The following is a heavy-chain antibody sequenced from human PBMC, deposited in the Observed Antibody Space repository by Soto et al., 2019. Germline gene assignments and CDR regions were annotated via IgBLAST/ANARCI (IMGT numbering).Heavy chain of an antibody. CDR2: TYYNGNA. CDR3: ARHFVGVVIKGWGY. CDR1: GGSIDRSNYY. V-gene: IGHV4-39*01. D-gene: IGHD3-10*01. J-gene: IGHJ4*02. Sequence: SETLSLTCNVSGGSIDRSNYYWDWLRQPPGKGLEWIGTTYYNGNAYYNPSLRSRVSMSVDTSKNQFSLKLISVTAADTAVYYCARHFVGVVIKGWGYWGQGKLVTVSS.